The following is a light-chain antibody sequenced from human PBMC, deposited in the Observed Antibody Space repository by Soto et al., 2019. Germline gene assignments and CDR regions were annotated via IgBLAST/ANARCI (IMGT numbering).Light chain of an antibody. V-gene: IGKV3-15*01. CDR2: GAS. Sequence: EIVMTQSPATLSVSPGERATLSCRASQSISSDLAWYQQKPGQAPRLLIYGASTRATGIPARFSGSGSGTDFTLTISSLQPEDFATYYCQQSYRTYTFGQGTRLEIK. CDR3: QQSYRTYT. J-gene: IGKJ5*01. CDR1: QSISSD.